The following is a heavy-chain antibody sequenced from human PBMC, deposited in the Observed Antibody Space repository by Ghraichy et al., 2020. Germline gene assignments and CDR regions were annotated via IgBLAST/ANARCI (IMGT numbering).Heavy chain of an antibody. Sequence: GSLSLTCTVSGDSISYYYWSWIRQPPGKGLEWVGYIYYSGSTSYNPSLKSRVTISVDTSKTQFSLKLTSVTAADTAVYYCARGSDYGEDYFDYWGQGTLVTVSS. CDR2: IYYSGST. CDR1: GDSISYYY. CDR3: ARGSDYGEDYFDY. V-gene: IGHV4-59*01. J-gene: IGHJ4*02. D-gene: IGHD4-17*01.